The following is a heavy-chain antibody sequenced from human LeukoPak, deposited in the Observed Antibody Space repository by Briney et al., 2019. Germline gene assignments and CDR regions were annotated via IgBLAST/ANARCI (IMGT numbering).Heavy chain of an antibody. Sequence: GASVKVSCKASGYTFTGYYMHWVRQAPGQGLEWMGRINPNSGGTNYAQKFQGRVTMTRDTSISTAYMELSRLRSDDTAVYYCARTGTRYSSSAEFDYWGQGTLVTVSS. CDR3: ARTGTRYSSSAEFDY. CDR1: GYTFTGYY. D-gene: IGHD6-13*01. V-gene: IGHV1-2*06. CDR2: INPNSGGT. J-gene: IGHJ4*02.